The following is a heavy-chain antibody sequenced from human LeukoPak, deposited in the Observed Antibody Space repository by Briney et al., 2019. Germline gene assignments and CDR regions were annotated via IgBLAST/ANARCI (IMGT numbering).Heavy chain of an antibody. CDR1: GGSFSGYY. Sequence: SSETLSLTCAVYGGSFSGYYWSWIRQPPGKGLEWIGESNHSGSTNYNPSLKSRVTISVDTSKNQFSLKLSSVTAADTAVYYCASRGSGDSSGYYHFDYWGQGTLVTVSS. CDR3: ASRGSGDSSGYYHFDY. CDR2: SNHSGST. D-gene: IGHD3-22*01. V-gene: IGHV4-34*01. J-gene: IGHJ4*02.